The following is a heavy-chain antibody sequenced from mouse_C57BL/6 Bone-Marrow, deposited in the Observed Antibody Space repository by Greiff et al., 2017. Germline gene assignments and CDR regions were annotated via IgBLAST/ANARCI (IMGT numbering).Heavy chain of an antibody. V-gene: IGHV1-81*01. CDR3: ARDDGYDAMDY. CDR2: IYPRSGNT. CDR1: GYTFTSYG. D-gene: IGHD2-3*01. J-gene: IGHJ4*01. Sequence: VKLMESGAELARPGASVKLSCKASGYTFTSYGISWVKQRTGQGLEWIGEIYPRSGNTYYNEKFKGKATLTADKSSSTAYMELRSLTSEDSAVYFCARDDGYDAMDYWGQGTSVTVSS.